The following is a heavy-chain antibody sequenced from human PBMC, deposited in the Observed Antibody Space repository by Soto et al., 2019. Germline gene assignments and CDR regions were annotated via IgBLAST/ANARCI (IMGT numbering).Heavy chain of an antibody. CDR2: IIPIFGTA. V-gene: IGHV1-69*13. CDR3: ARDPVTMIERGLGYGMDV. D-gene: IGHD3-22*01. Sequence: SVKVSCKASGGTFSSYAISWVRQAPGQGLEWMGGIIPIFGTANYAQKFQGRVTITADESTSTAYMELSSLRSEDTAVYYCARDPVTMIERGLGYGMDVWGQGTTVTVSS. CDR1: GGTFSSYA. J-gene: IGHJ6*02.